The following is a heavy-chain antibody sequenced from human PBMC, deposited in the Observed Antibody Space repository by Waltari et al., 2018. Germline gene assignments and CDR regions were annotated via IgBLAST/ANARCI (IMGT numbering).Heavy chain of an antibody. Sequence: CAASGFTFSSYGMHWVRQAPGKGLEWVAVIWYDGSNKYYADSVKGRFTISRDNSKNTLYLQMNSLRAEDTAVYYCARSRPGDTAMEDYWGQGTLVTVSS. J-gene: IGHJ4*02. CDR1: GFTFSSYG. D-gene: IGHD5-18*01. V-gene: IGHV3-33*01. CDR2: IWYDGSNK. CDR3: ARSRPGDTAMEDY.